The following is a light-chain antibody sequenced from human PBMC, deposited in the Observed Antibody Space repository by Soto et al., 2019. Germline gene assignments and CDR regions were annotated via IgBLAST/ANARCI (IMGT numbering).Light chain of an antibody. Sequence: EVVLTQSPGTLSLSPGGGATLSCRASQSVSSRNLAWYQQRPGQAPRLLIYGASTRATGIPDRFRGSGSGTDFTLTISRLEPEDFSVYYCQQYGSSPITFGRGTGLEI. CDR2: GAS. CDR3: QQYGSSPIT. CDR1: QSVSSRN. V-gene: IGKV3-20*01. J-gene: IGKJ5*01.